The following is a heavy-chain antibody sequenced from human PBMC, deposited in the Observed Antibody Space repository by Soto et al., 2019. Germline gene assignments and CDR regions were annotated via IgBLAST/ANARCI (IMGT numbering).Heavy chain of an antibody. D-gene: IGHD6-19*01. J-gene: IGHJ4*02. CDR1: GFFFDTFT. Sequence: EVQLLGPGGGLVQPGGSLRLSCAASGFFFDTFTMSWVRQAPGKGLEWVSAIIGHNGRTYYEDSVTGRFTISKDNSNKTLYLQMNSLRVEDTAIYYCTKGAWLDDFCGQGVLVTVSS. V-gene: IGHV3-23*01. CDR2: IIGHNGRT. CDR3: TKGAWLDDF.